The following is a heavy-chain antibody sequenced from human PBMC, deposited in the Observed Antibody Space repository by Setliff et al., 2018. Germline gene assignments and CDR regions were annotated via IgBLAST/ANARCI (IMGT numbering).Heavy chain of an antibody. J-gene: IGHJ4*02. CDR2: IRYGSYQQ. CDR1: GFDFGTYG. D-gene: IGHD3-16*01. CDR3: AKYVKKFAHFDY. V-gene: IGHV3-30*02. Sequence: GGSLRLSCEASGFDFGTYGMHWVRQAPDRGLEWVAFIRYGSYQQTYADSVRGRFTVSRDDSRNTVLLQMNNLRTDDTAVYYCAKYVKKFAHFDYWGQGTLVTVSS.